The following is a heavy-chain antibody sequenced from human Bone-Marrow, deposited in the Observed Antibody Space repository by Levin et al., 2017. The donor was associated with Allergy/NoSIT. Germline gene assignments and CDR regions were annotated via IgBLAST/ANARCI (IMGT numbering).Heavy chain of an antibody. V-gene: IGHV4-38-2*01. Sequence: PSETLSLTCAVSGYSISSGYYWGWIRQPPGKGLEWIGSIYHSGSTYYNPSLKSRVTISVDTSKNQFSLKLSSVTAADTAVYYCARGQDIVATILDYWGQGTLVTVSS. CDR1: GYSISSGYY. J-gene: IGHJ4*02. D-gene: IGHD5-12*01. CDR2: IYHSGST. CDR3: ARGQDIVATILDY.